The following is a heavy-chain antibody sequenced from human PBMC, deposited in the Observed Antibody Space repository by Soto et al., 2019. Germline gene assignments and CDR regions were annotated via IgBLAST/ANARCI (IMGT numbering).Heavy chain of an antibody. D-gene: IGHD3-10*01. V-gene: IGHV4-61*01. CDR3: ARDIYGSGANWFDP. Sequence: SETLSLTCTVSGGSVSSGSYYWSWIRQPPGKGLEWIGYIYYSGSTNYNPSLKSRVTISVDTSKNQFSLKLSSVTAADTAVYYCARDIYGSGANWFDPWGQGTLVTVSS. J-gene: IGHJ5*02. CDR1: GGSVSSGSYY. CDR2: IYYSGST.